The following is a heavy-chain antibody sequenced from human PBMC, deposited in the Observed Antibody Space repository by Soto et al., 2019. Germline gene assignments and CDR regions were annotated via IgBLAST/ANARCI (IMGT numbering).Heavy chain of an antibody. CDR1: RVSVYNYN. CDR2: ISSSSRDI. D-gene: IGHD3-22*01. V-gene: IGHV3-21*01. Sequence: GGSLRLCCVASRVSVYNYNIDLVRQAPGKGLEWVSSISSSSRDISYADSVKGRFTISRDIAKNSLYLQMNSLRAEDSAVYYCARETIHEMRVVVVTTKRPDFDTWGQGALVTVPS. CDR3: ARETIHEMRVVVVTTKRPDFDT. J-gene: IGHJ4*02.